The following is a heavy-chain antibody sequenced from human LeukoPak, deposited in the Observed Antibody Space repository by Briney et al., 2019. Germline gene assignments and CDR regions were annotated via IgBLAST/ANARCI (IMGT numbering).Heavy chain of an antibody. D-gene: IGHD1-26*01. CDR2: ISSNGGST. V-gene: IGHV3-64D*06. Sequence: GGSLRLSCAASGFTFSSYAMSWVRQAPGKGLEYVSAISSNGGSTYYADSVKGRFTISRDNSKNTLYLQMSSLRAEDTAVYYCVILDGIVGATFDYWGQGTLVTVSS. J-gene: IGHJ4*02. CDR1: GFTFSSYA. CDR3: VILDGIVGATFDY.